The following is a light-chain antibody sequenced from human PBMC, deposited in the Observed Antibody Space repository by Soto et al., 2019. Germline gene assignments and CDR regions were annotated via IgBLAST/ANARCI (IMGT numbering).Light chain of an antibody. V-gene: IGKV1D-16*01. CDR2: AAS. CDR3: QQYNSYPLT. J-gene: IGKJ4*01. Sequence: DVQMTQSPSSLSASVGDRVTITCCASQDIKTWLVWYQQKPEQAPKSLIYAASGLQAGVPSRFSGRGSGTDFTLTISSLQPEDSAIYYCQQYNSYPLTFGGGT. CDR1: QDIKTW.